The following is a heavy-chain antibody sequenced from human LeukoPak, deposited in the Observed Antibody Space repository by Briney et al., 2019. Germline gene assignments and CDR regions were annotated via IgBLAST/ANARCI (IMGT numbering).Heavy chain of an antibody. Sequence: GGSLRLSCAASGLSFGSYGMHWVRQAPGKGLEWLAVISHEGSAKYHADSVRGRFTISRDNSKNMVYLQMNSLRVEDTAVCFCAKGVGGSANYYYMDVWGKGTAITVSS. V-gene: IGHV3-30*18. J-gene: IGHJ6*03. CDR2: ISHEGSAK. D-gene: IGHD3-10*01. CDR1: GLSFGSYG. CDR3: AKGVGGSANYYYMDV.